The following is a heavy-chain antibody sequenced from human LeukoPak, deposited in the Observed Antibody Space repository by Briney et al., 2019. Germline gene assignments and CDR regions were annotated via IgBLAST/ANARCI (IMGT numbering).Heavy chain of an antibody. J-gene: IGHJ6*03. CDR1: GFTFSTYG. V-gene: IGHV3-9*01. D-gene: IGHD5-18*01. CDR2: INWNSGFI. Sequence: GGSLRLSCTASGFTFSTYGMTWVRQAPGKGLEWVSGINWNSGFIGYADSVKGRFTISRDNAKNSLYLQMNSLRAEDTALYYCAKDTAMAGNYYYYMDVWGKGTTVTVSS. CDR3: AKDTAMAGNYYYYMDV.